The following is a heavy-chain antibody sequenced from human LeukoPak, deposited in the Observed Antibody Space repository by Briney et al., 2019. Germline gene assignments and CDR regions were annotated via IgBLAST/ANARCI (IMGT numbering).Heavy chain of an antibody. CDR3: ARQDVSNHFDY. CDR2: IYYSGNT. V-gene: IGHV4-39*01. D-gene: IGHD4-11*01. Sequence: PSDTLSLTCTVSGGSISSSSHYWGWIRQPPGTGLEWIGSIYYSGNTYYNPSLKSRVTISVDTSKNQFSLKLSSVTAADTAVYYCARQDVSNHFDYWGQGTLVTVSS. J-gene: IGHJ4*02. CDR1: GGSISSSSHY.